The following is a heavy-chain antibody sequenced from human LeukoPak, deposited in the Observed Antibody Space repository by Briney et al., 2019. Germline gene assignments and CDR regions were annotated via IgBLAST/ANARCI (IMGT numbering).Heavy chain of an antibody. CDR1: GGSISSGGYY. V-gene: IGHV4-31*03. D-gene: IGHD3-22*01. J-gene: IGHJ4*02. CDR2: IYYSGST. CDR3: ARARDYYDSSGYYPDY. Sequence: SETLSLTCTVSGGSISSGGYYWSWIRQHPGKGLEWIGYIYYSGSTYYNPSLKSRVTISVDTSKSQFSLKLSSVTAADTAVYYCARARDYYDSSGYYPDYWGQGTLVTVSS.